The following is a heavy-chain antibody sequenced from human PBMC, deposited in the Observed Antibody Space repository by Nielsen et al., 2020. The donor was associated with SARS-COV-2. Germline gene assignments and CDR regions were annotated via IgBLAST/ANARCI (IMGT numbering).Heavy chain of an antibody. D-gene: IGHD3/OR15-3a*01. J-gene: IGHJ5*02. CDR3: AIDLTFGAYCFDP. CDR2: MWYHGGDE. Sequence: GESLKISCAASGFTFIKSAMHWVRQPPGKGLEWVAHMWYHGGDENYADSVRGRFTISRDLSKNTVYLQMSSLRVEDTAVYYCAIDLTFGAYCFDPWSQGTMVTVSS. V-gene: IGHV3-33*03. CDR1: GFTFIKSA.